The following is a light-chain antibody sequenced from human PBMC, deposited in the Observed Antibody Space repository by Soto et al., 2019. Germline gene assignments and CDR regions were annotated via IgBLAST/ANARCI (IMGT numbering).Light chain of an antibody. V-gene: IGKV3-11*01. CDR1: QSVSSY. J-gene: IGKJ3*01. CDR2: DAS. CDR3: QQRSNWRLT. Sequence: EIVLTQSPATLSLSPGERATLSCRASQSVSSYLAWYQQKPGQAPRLLIYDASNSATGIPARFSGGGSGTDFTLTISSLEPDDFAVYYCQQRSNWRLTLGPGTRVDIK.